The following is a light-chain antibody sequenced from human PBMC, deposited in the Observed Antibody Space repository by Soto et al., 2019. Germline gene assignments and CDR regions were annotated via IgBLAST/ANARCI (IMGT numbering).Light chain of an antibody. J-gene: IGLJ7*01. CDR3: CSYAGSSTHAV. V-gene: IGLV2-23*01. CDR1: SSDVGSYNL. CDR2: EGS. Sequence: QSVLNQPASVSGSPGQSITISCTGTSSDVGSYNLVSWYQQHPGKAPKLMIYEGSKRPSGVSNRFSGSKSGNTASLTISGLQPEDEADYYCCSYAGSSTHAVFGGGTQLTVL.